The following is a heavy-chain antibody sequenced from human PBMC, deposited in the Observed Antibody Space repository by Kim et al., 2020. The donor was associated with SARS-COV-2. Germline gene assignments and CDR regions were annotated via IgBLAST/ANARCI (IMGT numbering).Heavy chain of an antibody. CDR2: IIPILGIA. J-gene: IGHJ6*02. CDR1: GGTFSSYA. Sequence: SVKVSCKASGGTFSSYAISWVRQAPGQGLEWMGRIIPILGIANYAQKFQGRVTITADKSTSTAYMELSSLRSEDTAVYYCASPYYGTSENYYYYYGMDVWGQGTTVTVSS. D-gene: IGHD3-10*01. V-gene: IGHV1-69*04. CDR3: ASPYYGTSENYYYYYGMDV.